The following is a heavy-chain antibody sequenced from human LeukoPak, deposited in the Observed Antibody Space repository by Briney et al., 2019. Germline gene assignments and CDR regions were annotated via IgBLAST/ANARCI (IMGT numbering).Heavy chain of an antibody. CDR3: ARTKPGYSSSWNPFDY. V-gene: IGHV4-59*01. J-gene: IGHJ4*02. Sequence: SETLSLTCTVSGGSISSYYWSWIRQPPGKGLEWIGYIYYSGSTNYTPSLKSRVTISVDTSKNQFSLKLSSVTAADTAVYYCARTKPGYSSSWNPFDYWGQGTLVTVSS. CDR2: IYYSGST. D-gene: IGHD6-13*01. CDR1: GGSISSYY.